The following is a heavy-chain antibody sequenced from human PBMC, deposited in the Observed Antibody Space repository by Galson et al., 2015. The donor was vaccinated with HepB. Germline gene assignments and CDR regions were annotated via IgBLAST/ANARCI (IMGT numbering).Heavy chain of an antibody. CDR2: ISWNSGHS. CDR3: VKDVDPFLGVAAAGWFEN. J-gene: IGHJ4*02. CDR1: GFTFGDYA. D-gene: IGHD6-13*01. Sequence: SLRLSCATSGFTFGDYAMHWVRQAPGKGLEWVSGISWNSGHSAYLDSVKGRFTISRDNAKNSLYLQLNSLTSKDTALYFCVKDVDPFLGVAAAGWFENWGQGTPVTVSS. V-gene: IGHV3-9*01.